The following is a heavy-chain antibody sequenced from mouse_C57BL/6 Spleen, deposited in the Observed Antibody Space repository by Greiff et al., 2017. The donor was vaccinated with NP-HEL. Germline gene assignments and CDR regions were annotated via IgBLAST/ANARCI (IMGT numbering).Heavy chain of an antibody. CDR2: IYPCSGIT. CDR3: ARSSDHCYGVAY. J-gene: IGHJ3*01. V-gene: IGHV1-55*01. D-gene: IGHD1-2*01. CDR1: GYTFTSYW. Sequence: VQLQQSGAELVKPGASVKMSCKASGYTFTSYWITWVKQRPGQGLEWIGYIYPCSGITNYNQKFKSKATLTVDTSSSTAYMQLRSLTSEDSAVYYCARSSDHCYGVAYWGQGTMVTVSA.